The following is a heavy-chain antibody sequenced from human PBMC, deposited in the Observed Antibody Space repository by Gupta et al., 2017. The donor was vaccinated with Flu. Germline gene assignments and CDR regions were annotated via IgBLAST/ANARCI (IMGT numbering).Heavy chain of an antibody. Sequence: QVPLQESGPGLVRPSETLSLTCIVSGGSISSYYWSWIRQAPGKGLEWIGYIYYSGSTNYNPSLKSRVTISVDTSKSQFSLKLSSVTAADTAVYYCARQNYYYDTTEGDSFDIWGQGTMVTVSS. CDR3: ARQNYYYDTTEGDSFDI. V-gene: IGHV4-59*08. CDR1: GGSISSYY. CDR2: IYYSGST. D-gene: IGHD3-22*01. J-gene: IGHJ3*02.